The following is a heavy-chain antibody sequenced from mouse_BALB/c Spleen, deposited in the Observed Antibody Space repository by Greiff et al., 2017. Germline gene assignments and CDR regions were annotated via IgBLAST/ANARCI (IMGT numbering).Heavy chain of an antibody. CDR1: GYSITSDYA. D-gene: IGHD1-2*01. CDR3: ARSTTATNWYFDV. Sequence: EVKLMESGPGLVKPSQSLSLTCTVTGYSITSDYAWNWIRQFPGNKLEWMGYISYSGSTSYNPSLKSRISITRDTSKNQFFLQLNSVTTEDTATYYCARSTTATNWYFDVWGAGTTVTVSS. V-gene: IGHV3-2*02. J-gene: IGHJ1*01. CDR2: ISYSGST.